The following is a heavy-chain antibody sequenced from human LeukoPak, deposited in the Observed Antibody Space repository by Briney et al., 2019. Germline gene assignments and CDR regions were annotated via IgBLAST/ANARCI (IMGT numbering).Heavy chain of an antibody. CDR1: GFTFSSYA. Sequence: PGGSLRLSCAASGFTFSSYAMSWVRQAPGKGLEWVSAISGSGGSTYYADSVKGRFTISRDNSKNTLYLQMNSLRAEDTAVYYCAKDLHVRYFDWLPNDYWGQGTLVTVSS. V-gene: IGHV3-23*01. CDR3: AKDLHVRYFDWLPNDY. D-gene: IGHD3-9*01. J-gene: IGHJ4*02. CDR2: ISGSGGST.